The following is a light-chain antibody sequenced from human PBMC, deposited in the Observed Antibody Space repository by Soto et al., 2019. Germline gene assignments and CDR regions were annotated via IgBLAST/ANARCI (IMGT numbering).Light chain of an antibody. CDR1: QSVSSD. CDR2: GAS. Sequence: EIVMPPSPATLSVSPGERATLSCRASQSVSSDLAWYQQKPGQAPRLLICGASSRATGIPARFSGSGSGTEFTLTISSLQSEEFAFYCCQQYNNGPPLTCGGGTKVEIK. V-gene: IGKV3-15*01. J-gene: IGKJ4*01. CDR3: QQYNNGPPLT.